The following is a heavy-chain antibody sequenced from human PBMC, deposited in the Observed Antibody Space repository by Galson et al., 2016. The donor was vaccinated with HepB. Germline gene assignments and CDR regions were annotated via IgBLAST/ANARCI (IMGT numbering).Heavy chain of an antibody. Sequence: LSLTCTVSGGSISSSSYYWGWLRQPPGKGLEWIGSIYYSGTTNYNPSLKSRVTISVDSSRNLFSLKLSSVTAADTAVYYCARKVKQWLGKYYFDYWGQGTLVTVSS. V-gene: IGHV4-39*07. CDR1: GGSISSSSYY. J-gene: IGHJ4*02. CDR3: ARKVKQWLGKYYFDY. CDR2: IYYSGTT. D-gene: IGHD6-19*01.